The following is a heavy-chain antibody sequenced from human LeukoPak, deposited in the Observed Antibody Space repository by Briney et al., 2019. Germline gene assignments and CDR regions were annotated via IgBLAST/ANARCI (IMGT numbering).Heavy chain of an antibody. CDR3: AREGSYCVGGDCYSFDF. V-gene: IGHV1-2*02. D-gene: IGHD2-21*02. CDR1: GYTFTGYY. CDR2: INTNSGGT. J-gene: IGHJ4*02. Sequence: ASVKVSCKASGYTFTGYYMHWVRQAPGQGLEWMGWINTNSGGTNYAQKFQGRVTMTRDTSIRTAYMELSRLRSDDTAVYYCAREGSYCVGGDCYSFDFWGQGTLITVSS.